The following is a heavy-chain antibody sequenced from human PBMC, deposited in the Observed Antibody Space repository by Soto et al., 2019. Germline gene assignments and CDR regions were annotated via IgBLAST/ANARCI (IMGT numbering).Heavy chain of an antibody. V-gene: IGHV1-69*02. CDR3: ARHNLKPWNFY. J-gene: IGHJ4*02. CDR1: GGTFSSYT. CDR2: LIPILGIA. Sequence: QVQLVQSWAEVKKPGSSVKVSCKASGGTFSSYTISWVRQAPGQGLEWMGRLIPILGIANYAQKFQGRVTITADKSTSTAYMELSSLRSEDTAVYYCARHNLKPWNFYWGQGTLVTVSS. D-gene: IGHD1-7*01.